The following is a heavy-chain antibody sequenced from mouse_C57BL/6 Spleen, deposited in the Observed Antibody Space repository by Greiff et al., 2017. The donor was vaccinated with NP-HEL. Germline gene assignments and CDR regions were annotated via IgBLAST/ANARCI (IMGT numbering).Heavy chain of an antibody. Sequence: QVQLQQSGAELVRPGTSVKVSCKASGYAFTNYLIEWVKQRPGQGLEWIGVINPGSGGTNYNEKFQGKATLTADKSSSTAYMQLSSLTSEDSAVYFCARGDYDGYYFDYWGQGTTLTVSS. V-gene: IGHV1-54*01. CDR2: INPGSGGT. CDR1: GYAFTNYL. J-gene: IGHJ2*01. CDR3: ARGDYDGYYFDY. D-gene: IGHD1-1*01.